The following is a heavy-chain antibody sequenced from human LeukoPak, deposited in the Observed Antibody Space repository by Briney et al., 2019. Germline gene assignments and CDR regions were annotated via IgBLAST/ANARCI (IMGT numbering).Heavy chain of an antibody. Sequence: SETLSLICTVSGGSISSYYWSWIRQPPGKGLEWIGYIYYSGSTKYNPSLKSRVSISVDTSKNQFSLNLSSVTAADTAVYYCARALVRATMVWYFDLWGRGTLVTVSS. CDR2: IYYSGST. D-gene: IGHD5-12*01. J-gene: IGHJ2*01. V-gene: IGHV4-59*12. CDR3: ARALVRATMVWYFDL. CDR1: GGSISSYY.